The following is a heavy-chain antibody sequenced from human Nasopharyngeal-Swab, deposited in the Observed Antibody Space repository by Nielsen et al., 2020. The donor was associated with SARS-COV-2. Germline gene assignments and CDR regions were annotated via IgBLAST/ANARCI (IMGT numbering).Heavy chain of an antibody. CDR2: IYYSGST. CDR1: GGSISSHY. D-gene: IGHD6-13*01. Sequence: SETLSLTCTVSGGSISSHYWSWIRQPPGKGLEWIGYIYYSGSTYYNPSLKSRVTISVDTSKNQFSLKLSSVTAADTAVYYCARVRSSSWYMDNNWFDPWGQGTLVTVSS. J-gene: IGHJ5*02. CDR3: ARVRSSSWYMDNNWFDP. V-gene: IGHV4-59*11.